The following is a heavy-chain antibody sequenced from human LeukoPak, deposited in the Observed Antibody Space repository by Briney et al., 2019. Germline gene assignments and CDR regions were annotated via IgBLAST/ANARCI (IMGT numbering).Heavy chain of an antibody. V-gene: IGHV1-46*01. CDR2: INPSGGST. J-gene: IGHJ4*02. D-gene: IGHD3-10*01. Sequence: GASVKVSCKASGYTFTSYYMHWVRQAPGQGLEWMGIINPSGGSTSYAQKFQGRVTMTRDTSISTAYMELSRLRSDDTAVYYCARVLTPWKGFGELHFDYWGQGTLVTVSS. CDR1: GYTFTSYY. CDR3: ARVLTPWKGFGELHFDY.